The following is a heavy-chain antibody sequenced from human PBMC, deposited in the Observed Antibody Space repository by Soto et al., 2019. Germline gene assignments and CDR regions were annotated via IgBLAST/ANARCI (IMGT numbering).Heavy chain of an antibody. CDR3: GAGQYFSDY. V-gene: IGHV3-30*03. CDR2: ISYDGSDK. D-gene: IGHD6-13*01. J-gene: IGHJ4*02. Sequence: QVQLVESGGGVVQPGRCLRFSCAASGITFNSYGMHWVRQAPGKGLEWVALISYDGSDKYYADSVKGRFTISRDNSKNTLYLQMNSLRVEDTAVYYCGAGQYFSDYWGQATLVTVSS. CDR1: GITFNSYG.